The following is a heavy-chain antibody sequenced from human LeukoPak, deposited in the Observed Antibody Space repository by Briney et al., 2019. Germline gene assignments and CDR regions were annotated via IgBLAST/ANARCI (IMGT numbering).Heavy chain of an antibody. CDR2: IYYSGST. Sequence: SETLSLTCTVSGGSISSYYWSWTRQPPGKGLEWIGYIYYSGSTNYNPSLKSRVTISVDTSKNQFSLKLSSVTAADTAVYYCARLFDHSSGWYGSYFDYWGQGTLVTVSS. D-gene: IGHD6-19*01. CDR3: ARLFDHSSGWYGSYFDY. J-gene: IGHJ4*02. V-gene: IGHV4-59*01. CDR1: GGSISSYY.